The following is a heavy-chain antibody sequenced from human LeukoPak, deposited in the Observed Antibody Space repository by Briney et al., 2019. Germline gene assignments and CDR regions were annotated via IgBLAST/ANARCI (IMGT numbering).Heavy chain of an antibody. J-gene: IGHJ4*02. Sequence: GASVKVSCKASGYTFTSYYMHWVRQAPGQGLEWMGIINPSGGSTSYAQKFQGRVTMTRDTSTSTVYMELSSLRSEDTAVYYCASGPITMVRGVIPPLDYWGQGTLVTVSS. CDR3: ASGPITMVRGVIPPLDY. CDR2: INPSGGST. D-gene: IGHD3-10*01. V-gene: IGHV1-46*01. CDR1: GYTFTSYY.